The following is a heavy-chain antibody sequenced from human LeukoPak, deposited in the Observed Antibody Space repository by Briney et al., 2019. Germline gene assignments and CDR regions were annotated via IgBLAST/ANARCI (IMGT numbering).Heavy chain of an antibody. V-gene: IGHV3-23*01. J-gene: IGHJ6*02. D-gene: IGHD3-10*01. CDR1: GFTLSSYT. CDR2: ISGIGVST. CDR3: AKGTEVRGVTLYYYYYGMDV. Sequence: PGGSLRLSCAASGFTLSSYTMSRVPPAPEKGLEWVSAISGIGVSTYYADSVKGRFTISRDNSKNTLYLKMNSLRAEDTAVYYCAKGTEVRGVTLYYYYYGMDVWGQGTTVAVSS.